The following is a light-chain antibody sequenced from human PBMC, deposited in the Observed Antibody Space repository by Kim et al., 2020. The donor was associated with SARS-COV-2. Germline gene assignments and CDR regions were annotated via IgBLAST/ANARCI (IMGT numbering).Light chain of an antibody. CDR1: TGAVTDSHY. J-gene: IGLJ2*01. Sequence: PGGTVTLTCASRTGAVTDSHYPNWFQQTPGQPPRPLIYSTDRKHSWTPARFSGSLLGGKAALTLSAARPEDEGDYYCLLHYTGAQVFGGGTRLTVL. CDR3: LLHYTGAQV. V-gene: IGLV7-43*01. CDR2: STD.